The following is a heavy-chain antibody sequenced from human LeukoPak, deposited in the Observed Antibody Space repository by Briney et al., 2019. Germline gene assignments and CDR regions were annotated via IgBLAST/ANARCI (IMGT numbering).Heavy chain of an antibody. D-gene: IGHD4-17*01. Sequence: SSETLSLTCAVSGYSISSGYWWSWVRQPPGKGLEWIGEIVHTGSAGYNPSLKSRVTISVDKSKNHLSLEMNSVTAADTAVYYCARNGDFALDYWGQGTLVTVSS. CDR2: IVHTGSA. J-gene: IGHJ4*02. V-gene: IGHV4-4*02. CDR3: ARNGDFALDY. CDR1: GYSISSGYW.